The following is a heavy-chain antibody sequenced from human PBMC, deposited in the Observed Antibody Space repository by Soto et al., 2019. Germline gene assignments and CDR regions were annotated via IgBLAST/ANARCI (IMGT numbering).Heavy chain of an antibody. D-gene: IGHD3-10*01. CDR3: ARAQTYYYGSGSYYTGYFDY. Sequence: GGSLRLSCAASGFTFSDYYMSWIRQAPGKGLEWVSYISSSGSTIYYADSVKGRFTISRDNAKNSLYLQMNSLRAEDTAVYYCARAQTYYYGSGSYYTGYFDYWGQGTLVTVSS. J-gene: IGHJ4*02. CDR2: ISSSGSTI. CDR1: GFTFSDYY. V-gene: IGHV3-11*01.